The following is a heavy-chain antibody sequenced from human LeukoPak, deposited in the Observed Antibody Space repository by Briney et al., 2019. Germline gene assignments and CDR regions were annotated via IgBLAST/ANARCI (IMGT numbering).Heavy chain of an antibody. D-gene: IGHD4-11*01. Sequence: ASAKVSCKTSGFTFTGYYVHWVRQAPGQGLEWMGWTNLNSGGTTYAQNFQGRVTMTRDTSISTAYMELSRLRSDDTAVYFCAKDAVTVATPYFDFWGQGTLVTVSS. CDR2: TNLNSGGT. CDR1: GFTFTGYY. J-gene: IGHJ4*02. V-gene: IGHV1-2*02. CDR3: AKDAVTVATPYFDF.